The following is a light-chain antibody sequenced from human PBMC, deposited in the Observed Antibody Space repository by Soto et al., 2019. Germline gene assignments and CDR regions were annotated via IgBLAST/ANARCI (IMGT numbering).Light chain of an antibody. Sequence: QSALTQPASVSGSPGQSITISCTGTSSDVGGYNYVSWYQQHPGKAPTLMIYEVSHRPSGFSNRFSGSKSGNTASLTISGLQAEYEADYYCSSYTSSSTPSWVFGGGTKVTVL. J-gene: IGLJ3*02. CDR2: EVS. CDR3: SSYTSSSTPSWV. CDR1: SSDVGGYNY. V-gene: IGLV2-14*01.